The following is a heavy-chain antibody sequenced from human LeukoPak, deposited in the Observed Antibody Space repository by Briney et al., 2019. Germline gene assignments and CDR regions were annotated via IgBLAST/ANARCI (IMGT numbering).Heavy chain of an antibody. CDR3: ARESEGDYFDY. CDR2: ISSSGTTI. J-gene: IGHJ4*02. V-gene: IGHV3-48*03. Sequence: PGGSLRLSCAASGFTFSSYDMNWVRQAPGKRLEWVSYISSSGTTIYYADSVKGRFTISRDSAKNSLSLQMNSLRAEDTALYYCARESEGDYFDYWGQGTLVTASS. CDR1: GFTFSSYD.